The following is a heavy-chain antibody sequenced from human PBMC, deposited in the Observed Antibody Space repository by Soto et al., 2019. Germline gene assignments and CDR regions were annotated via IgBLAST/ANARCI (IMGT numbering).Heavy chain of an antibody. CDR2: ISFDGNNI. Sequence: QVQLVESGGGVVQPGGSLRLSCAASGFTFSNSAMHWVRQAPGKGLEWVSYISFDGNNIYYPDSVRGRFTISSDNYKNTLSLQLNGLRDEDTAVYYCAKGFADNVNCFVFDYLGQGVVVSVSS. J-gene: IGHJ4*02. CDR1: GFTFSNSA. CDR3: AKGFADNVNCFVFDY. D-gene: IGHD1-20*01. V-gene: IGHV3-30*04.